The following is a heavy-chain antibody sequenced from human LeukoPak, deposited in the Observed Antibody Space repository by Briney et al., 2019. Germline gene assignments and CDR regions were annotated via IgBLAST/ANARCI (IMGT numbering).Heavy chain of an antibody. CDR2: INHSGST. CDR3: ARPGPNWFDA. D-gene: IGHD7-27*01. J-gene: IGHJ5*02. CDR1: GGSFSGYY. Sequence: SETLSLTCAVYGGSFSGYYWSWIRQPPGKGLEWIGEINHSGSTNYNPSLKSRVTISVDTSKNQFSLKLSSVTAADTAVYYCARPGPNWFDAWGQGTLATVSS. V-gene: IGHV4-34*01.